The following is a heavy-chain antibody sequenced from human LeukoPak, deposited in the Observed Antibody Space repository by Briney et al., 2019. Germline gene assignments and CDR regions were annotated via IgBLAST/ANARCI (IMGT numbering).Heavy chain of an antibody. J-gene: IGHJ4*02. CDR2: IYHSGST. Sequence: SETLSLTCAVSGVSISSSNWGSLVRPPPRKGLGWVGEIYHSGSTNYNPSLKSRVTISLDESKNQFSLKLTSVTATDTAVYYCARGGSGSYYKNIPPHNWGQGTLVTVSS. V-gene: IGHV4-4*02. D-gene: IGHD3-10*01. CDR3: ARGGSGSYYKNIPPHN. CDR1: GVSISSSNW.